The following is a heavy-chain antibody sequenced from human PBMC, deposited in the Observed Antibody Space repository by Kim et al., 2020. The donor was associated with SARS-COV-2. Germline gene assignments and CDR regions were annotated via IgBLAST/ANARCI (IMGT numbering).Heavy chain of an antibody. D-gene: IGHD3-16*01. V-gene: IGHV3-30*18. J-gene: IGHJ1*01. CDR3: GKVPGGEEVGTQAY. CDR2: LSKDGRIK. Sequence: GGSLRLSCAASGFTFSSYGMHWVRQAPGKGLEWGAVLSKDGRIKYFANSVKGGSPISRENSKTPWIWKMKSLGVEATAGYNFGKVPGGEEVGTQAYGGQG. CDR1: GFTFSSYG.